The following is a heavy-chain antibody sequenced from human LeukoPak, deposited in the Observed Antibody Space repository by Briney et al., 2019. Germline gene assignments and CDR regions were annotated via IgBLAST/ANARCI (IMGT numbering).Heavy chain of an antibody. CDR3: AREDGYNSNWFDP. J-gene: IGHJ5*02. V-gene: IGHV1-69*06. Sequence: GASVKVSCKASGGTFSIYAISWVRQAPGQGLEWMGGIIPIFGTANYAQKFQGRVTITADKSTSTAYMELSSLRSEDTAVYYCAREDGYNSNWFDPWGQGTLVTVSS. CDR1: GGTFSIYA. CDR2: IIPIFGTA. D-gene: IGHD5-24*01.